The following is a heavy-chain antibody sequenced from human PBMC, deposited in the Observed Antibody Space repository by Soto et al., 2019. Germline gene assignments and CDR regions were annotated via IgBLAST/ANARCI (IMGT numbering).Heavy chain of an antibody. V-gene: IGHV3-21*01. CDR1: GFNFITYS. J-gene: IGHJ3*02. Sequence: GGSLRLSCAASGFNFITYSLSWVRQAPGKGLEWVASISSSAVYIDYADSVKGRFTISRDNAKNSLYLQMNSLRDEDTAVYYCARGASYYYDRFGAFDIWGQGTMVTVSS. D-gene: IGHD3-22*01. CDR3: ARGASYYYDRFGAFDI. CDR2: ISSSAVYI.